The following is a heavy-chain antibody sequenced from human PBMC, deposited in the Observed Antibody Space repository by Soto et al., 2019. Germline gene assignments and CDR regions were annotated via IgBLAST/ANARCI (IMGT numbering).Heavy chain of an antibody. D-gene: IGHD4-17*01. CDR3: AQVPRYTVTPPDDY. J-gene: IGHJ4*02. CDR1: GFIFGSYG. CDR2: ISYDGTNK. Sequence: QVQLMESGGGVVQPGRSLRLSCVASGFIFGSYGMHWVRQAPGEGLEWVAVISYDGTNKYYADSVKGRFTISRDNSKNTLWLQMNSLRAEDTAVYYCAQVPRYTVTPPDDYWGQGTLVTVSS. V-gene: IGHV3-30*18.